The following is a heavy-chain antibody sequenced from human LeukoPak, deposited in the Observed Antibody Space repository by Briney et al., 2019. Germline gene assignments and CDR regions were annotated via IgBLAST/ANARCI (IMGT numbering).Heavy chain of an antibody. CDR3: ARVAGSVDY. CDR1: GGTFSSYA. V-gene: IGHV1-8*03. CDR2: INPKSGNT. Sequence: ASVKVSCKASGGTFSSYAISWVRQATGQGLEWMGWINPKSGNTGYAQKFQGRVTITKDTSMTTAYMELRGLRSEDTAIYYCARVAGSVDYWGQGTLVTVSS. D-gene: IGHD1-26*01. J-gene: IGHJ4*02.